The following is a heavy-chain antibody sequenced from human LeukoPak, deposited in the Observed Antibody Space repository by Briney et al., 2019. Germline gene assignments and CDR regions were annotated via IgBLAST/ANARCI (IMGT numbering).Heavy chain of an antibody. CDR3: ARGGFYCGDDCYVDY. D-gene: IGHD2-21*02. J-gene: IGHJ4*02. V-gene: IGHV4-34*01. Sequence: SETLSLTCAVSGWSLSYYYWSWIRQSPEKGLEWIGEINRSGSTNYNPSLKSRVSISVDTSKNQFSLRLSSVTAADTAVYYCARGGFYCGDDCYVDYWGQGTLVTVSS. CDR1: GWSLSYYY. CDR2: INRSGST.